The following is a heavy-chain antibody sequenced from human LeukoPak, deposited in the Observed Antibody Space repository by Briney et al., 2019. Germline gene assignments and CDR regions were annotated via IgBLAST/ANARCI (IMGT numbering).Heavy chain of an antibody. V-gene: IGHV1-18*01. CDR3: ARGPFVVPAASYYYYYMDV. J-gene: IGHJ6*03. D-gene: IGHD2-2*01. Sequence: GASVKVSCKASGYTFTSYGISWVRQAPGQGLEWMGWISAYNGNTNNVQKLQGRVTMTTDTSTSTAYMELRSLRSDDTAVYYCARGPFVVPAASYYYYYMDVWGKGTTVTVSS. CDR1: GYTFTSYG. CDR2: ISAYNGNT.